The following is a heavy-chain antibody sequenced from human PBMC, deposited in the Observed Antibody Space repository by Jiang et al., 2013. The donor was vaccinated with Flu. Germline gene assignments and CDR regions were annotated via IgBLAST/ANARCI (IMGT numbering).Heavy chain of an antibody. CDR1: DTALPATG. CDR3: ARRYYDSSGYYGDY. CDR2: SYPGDSDT. J-gene: IGHJ4*02. Sequence: KKPGESLKISCKGLDTALPATGSAGCARCPGKAWSGWGSSYPGDSDTRYSPSFQGQVTISADKSISTAYLQWSSLKASDTAMYYCARRYYDSSGYYGDYWGQGTLVTVSS. V-gene: IGHV5-51*01. D-gene: IGHD3-22*01.